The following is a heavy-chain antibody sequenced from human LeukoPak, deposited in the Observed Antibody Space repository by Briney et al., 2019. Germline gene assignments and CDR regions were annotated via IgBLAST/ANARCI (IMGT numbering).Heavy chain of an antibody. J-gene: IGHJ4*02. CDR1: GYTFTGYY. CDR3: ARDNCTNGVCSLDY. Sequence: ASVKVSCKASGYTFTGYYMHWVRQAPGQGLEWMGWINPNSGGTNYAQKFQGWVTMTRDTSISTAYMELRRLRSDDTAVYYCARDNCTNGVCSLDYWGQGTLVTVSS. V-gene: IGHV1-2*04. CDR2: INPNSGGT. D-gene: IGHD2-8*01.